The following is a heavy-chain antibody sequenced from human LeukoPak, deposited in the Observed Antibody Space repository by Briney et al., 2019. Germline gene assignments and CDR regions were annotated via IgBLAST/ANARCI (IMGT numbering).Heavy chain of an antibody. V-gene: IGHV3-7*01. Sequence: GGSLRLSCAASGFTFSSYWMSWVRQAPGKGLEWVANIKQDGSEKYYVDSVKGRFTISRDNAKNSLYLQMNSLRAEDTAMYYCAKDYGSGSYADAVGHWGQGTLVTVSS. CDR2: IKQDGSEK. CDR1: GFTFSSYW. D-gene: IGHD3-10*01. J-gene: IGHJ5*02. CDR3: AKDYGSGSYADAVGH.